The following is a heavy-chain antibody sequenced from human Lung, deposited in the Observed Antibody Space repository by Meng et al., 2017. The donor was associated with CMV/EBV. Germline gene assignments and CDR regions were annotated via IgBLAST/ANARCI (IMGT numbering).Heavy chain of an antibody. J-gene: IGHJ5*02. Sequence: GEXXKISCTASGFIFSDYSMSWVRQAPGKGLEWVSSISSSSIHIYYADSTKGRFTISRDNAKKSLYLQMNSLRAGDTAVYYCARDLRVGVVATWFDPWDRGNXVNGAS. CDR1: GFIFSDYS. CDR3: ARDLRVGVVATWFDP. D-gene: IGHD3-3*01. V-gene: IGHV3-21*04. CDR2: ISSSSIHI.